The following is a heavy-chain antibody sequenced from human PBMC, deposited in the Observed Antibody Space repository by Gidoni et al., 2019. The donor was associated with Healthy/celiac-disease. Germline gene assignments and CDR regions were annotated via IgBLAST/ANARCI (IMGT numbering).Heavy chain of an antibody. CDR1: GGSISSYY. CDR2: IYISGST. J-gene: IGHJ4*02. D-gene: IGHD2-21*02. Sequence: QVQLQESGPGLVKPSVTLSLPCTVSGGSISSYYWSWIRQPAGKGLEWIGRIYISGSTNYNPALKSRVTMSVETSKNQFSLKLSSVTAADTAVYYWARASGVVTAMVAHYYFDYWGQGTLVTVSS. CDR3: ARASGVVTAMVAHYYFDY. V-gene: IGHV4-4*07.